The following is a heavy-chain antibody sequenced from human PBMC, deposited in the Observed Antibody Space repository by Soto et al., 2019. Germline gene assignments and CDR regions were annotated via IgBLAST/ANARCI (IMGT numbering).Heavy chain of an antibody. CDR2: IVVGSGNT. D-gene: IGHD3-10*01. J-gene: IGHJ6*02. CDR1: GFTFTSSA. CDR3: AAPYGSGRYSHYGMHV. Sequence: SVKVSCKASGFTFTSSAVQWVRQARGQRLEWIGWIVVGSGNTNYAQKFQERVTITRDMSTSTAYMELSSLRSEDTAVYYCAAPYGSGRYSHYGMHVWGQATTVTVSS. V-gene: IGHV1-58*01.